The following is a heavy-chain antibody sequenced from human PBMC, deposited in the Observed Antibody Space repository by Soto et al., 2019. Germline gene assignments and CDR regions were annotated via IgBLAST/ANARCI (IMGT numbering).Heavy chain of an antibody. V-gene: IGHV4-59*01. D-gene: IGHD6-19*01. J-gene: IGHJ4*02. CDR2: THNSGST. Sequence: PSETLSLTCTVSGGSISNYYWSWIRQPPGKGLEWIGYTHNSGSTNYNPSLKSRITISVDTSKNQLSLKVSSVTAADTAVYYCARGSGWYYYWGQGTLVTVSS. CDR1: GGSISNYY. CDR3: ARGSGWYYY.